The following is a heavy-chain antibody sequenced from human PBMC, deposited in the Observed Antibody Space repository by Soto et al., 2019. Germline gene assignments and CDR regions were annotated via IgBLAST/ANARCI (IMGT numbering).Heavy chain of an antibody. CDR2: GSGYSGHS. CDR1: NETLTTYG. V-gene: IGHV1-18*01. Sequence: QVHLVQSGAEVKKPGASVKVSCKASNETLTTYGISWVRQAPGQGLEWMGWGSGYSGHSSSAQEFQDRVIMTTDTSTNTDYMELRSLTSDVAAVYFCARDSSSSGYYYGMDVWGQGTTVTVSS. D-gene: IGHD6-6*01. CDR3: ARDSSSSGYYYGMDV. J-gene: IGHJ6*02.